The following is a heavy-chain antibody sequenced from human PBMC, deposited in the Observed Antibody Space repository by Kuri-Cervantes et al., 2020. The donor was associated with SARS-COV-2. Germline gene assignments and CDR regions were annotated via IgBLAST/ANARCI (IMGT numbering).Heavy chain of an antibody. CDR3: ASIAARRVSYYYYGMDV. CDR1: GFSLSTRGVG. V-gene: IGHV2-5*01. Sequence: SGPTLVKPTHTLTLTCTFSGFSLSTRGVGVGWIRQPPGKALEWLALIYWNDDKRYSPSLKSRLTITKDTSKNQVVLTMTNMDPVDTATYYCASIAARRVSYYYYGMDVWGQGNTVTVSS. D-gene: IGHD6-6*01. J-gene: IGHJ6*02. CDR2: IYWNDDK.